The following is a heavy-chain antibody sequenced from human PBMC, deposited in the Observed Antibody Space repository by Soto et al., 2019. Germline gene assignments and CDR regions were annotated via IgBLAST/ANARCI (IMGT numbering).Heavy chain of an antibody. CDR2: INPSGGST. D-gene: IGHD2-21*02. Sequence: ASVKVSCKASGYTFTSYYMHWVRQAPGQGLEWMGIINPSGGSTSYAQKFQGRVTMTRDTSTSTVYMELSSLRSEDTAVYYCARSIVVVTAISHYFDYWGQGTLVTVSS. J-gene: IGHJ4*02. CDR1: GYTFTSYY. CDR3: ARSIVVVTAISHYFDY. V-gene: IGHV1-46*01.